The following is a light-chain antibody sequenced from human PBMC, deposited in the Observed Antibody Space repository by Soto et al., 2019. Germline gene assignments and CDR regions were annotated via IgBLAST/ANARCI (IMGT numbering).Light chain of an antibody. CDR3: ATWDYSLTGEV. CDR1: SSNIGNNY. CDR2: DNN. V-gene: IGLV1-51*01. J-gene: IGLJ2*01. Sequence: QSVFTQPPSVSAAPGQKVTISCSGSSSNIGNNYVSWYQQLPGTAPKLLIYDNNKRPSGNPDRFSGSKSGTSGTLDITGLKTGDEADYYCATWDYSLTGEVFGGGTQLTVL.